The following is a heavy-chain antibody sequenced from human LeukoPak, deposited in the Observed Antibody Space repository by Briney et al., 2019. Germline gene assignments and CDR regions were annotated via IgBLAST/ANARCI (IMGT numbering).Heavy chain of an antibody. D-gene: IGHD5-18*01. Sequence: SETLSLTCTVSGGSVSSGDFYWSWNRQPPGKGLEWIGYIYYSGSTYYTPSLKSRVTISVDTPKNQSSVKLYSVTAADTAVYYCAAGYSYGLTFDYCGQGTLGTVSS. CDR2: IYYSGST. V-gene: IGHV4-30-4*01. J-gene: IGHJ4*02. CDR3: AAGYSYGLTFDY. CDR1: GGSVSSGDFY.